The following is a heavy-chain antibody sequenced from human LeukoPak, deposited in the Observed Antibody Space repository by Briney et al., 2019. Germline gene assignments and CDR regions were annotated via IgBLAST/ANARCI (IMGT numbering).Heavy chain of an antibody. D-gene: IGHD2-2*03. CDR3: SQSVKVGYCSSTSCFARKYNWFDP. CDR2: IIPILGIA. V-gene: IGHV1-69*04. CDR1: GGTFSSYA. J-gene: IGHJ5*02. Sequence: SVKVSCKASGGTFSSYAISWVRQAPGQGLEWMGRIIPILGIANYAQKFQGRVTITADKSTSTAYMELSSLRSEDTAVYYCSQSVKVGYCSSTSCFARKYNWFDPWGRGTLVTVSS.